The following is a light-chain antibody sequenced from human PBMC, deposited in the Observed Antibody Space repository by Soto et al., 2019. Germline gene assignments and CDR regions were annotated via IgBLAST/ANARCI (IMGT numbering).Light chain of an antibody. CDR3: QQYYNWPIT. Sequence: EIVMTQSPATLSVSPGERATLTCRASQSVTNKLAWYQQKPGQAPRLLIYGASTRATGFPARFSGSGSGTEFTLTISSLQSADFAVYYCQQYYNWPITFGPGTKVDIK. CDR2: GAS. CDR1: QSVTNK. V-gene: IGKV3-15*01. J-gene: IGKJ3*01.